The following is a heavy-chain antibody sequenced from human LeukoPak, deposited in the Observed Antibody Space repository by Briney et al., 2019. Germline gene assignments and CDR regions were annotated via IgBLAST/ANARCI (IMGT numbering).Heavy chain of an antibody. V-gene: IGHV4-4*02. D-gene: IGHD6-13*01. CDR2: MYLSGTT. CDR1: GDSINSLDL. Sequence: SETLSLTCTVSGDSINSLDLWSWVRRPPGKGLEWIGEMYLSGTTHSNPSVKSRVTISIDTSKNQFSLKLSSVTAADTAVYYCARVWEQQLAIDYWGQGTLVTVSS. CDR3: ARVWEQQLAIDY. J-gene: IGHJ4*02.